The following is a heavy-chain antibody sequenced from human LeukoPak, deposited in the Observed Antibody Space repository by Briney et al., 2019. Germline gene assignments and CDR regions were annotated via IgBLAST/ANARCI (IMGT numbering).Heavy chain of an antibody. CDR1: GFTFSSYS. J-gene: IGHJ6*02. Sequence: HPGGSLRLSCAASGFTFSSYSMNWVRQAPGKGLEWVSYISSSSSTIYYADSVKGRFTISRDNAKNSLYLQMNSLRDEDTAVYYCARDPYYDFWSGYLTSAYYYGMDDWGQGTTVTVSS. V-gene: IGHV3-48*02. CDR3: ARDPYYDFWSGYLTSAYYYGMDD. CDR2: ISSSSSTI. D-gene: IGHD3-3*01.